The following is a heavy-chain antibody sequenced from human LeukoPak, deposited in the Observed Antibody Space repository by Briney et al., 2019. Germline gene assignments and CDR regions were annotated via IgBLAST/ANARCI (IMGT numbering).Heavy chain of an antibody. CDR2: ISGDGGTT. D-gene: IGHD2-2*01. V-gene: IGHV3-23*01. CDR1: GFPFSKYA. Sequence: GGSLRLSCAASGFPFSKYAMSWVRQAPGKGLECVSVISGDGGTTYYADSVKGRFTISRDNSKNTLYLQMNSLRAEDTAVYYCARGWVGYCSSTSCSDAFDIWGQGTMVTVSS. CDR3: ARGWVGYCSSTSCSDAFDI. J-gene: IGHJ3*02.